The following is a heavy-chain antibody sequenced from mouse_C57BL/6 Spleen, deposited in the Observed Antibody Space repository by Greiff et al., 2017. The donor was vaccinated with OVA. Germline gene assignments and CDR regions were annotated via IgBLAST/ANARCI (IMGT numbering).Heavy chain of an antibody. D-gene: IGHD2-12*01. V-gene: IGHV1-80*01. CDR2: IYPGDGDT. J-gene: IGHJ1*03. Sequence: VQLQQSGAELVKPGASVKISCKASGYAFSSYWMNWVKQRPGKGLEWIGQIYPGDGDTNYNGKFKGKATMTADKSSSTAYMQLSRLTSEDSAVYFCARSNDGYWYFDVWGTGTTVTVSS. CDR3: ARSNDGYWYFDV. CDR1: GYAFSSYW.